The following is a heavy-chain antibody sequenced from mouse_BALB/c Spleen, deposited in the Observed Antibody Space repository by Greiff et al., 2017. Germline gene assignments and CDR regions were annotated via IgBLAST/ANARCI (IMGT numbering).Heavy chain of an antibody. CDR2: ISSGSSTI. CDR3: ARTDGCGSRYYFDY. CDR1: GFTFSSFG. Sequence: EVHLVESGGGLVQPGGSRKLSCAASGFTFSSFGMHWVRQAPEKGLEWVAYISSGSSTIYYADTVKGRFTISRDNTKNTLFLQMTSLRYEDTAMYYCARTDGCGSRYYFDYWGQGTTLTVSS. D-gene: IGHD1-1*01. J-gene: IGHJ2*01. V-gene: IGHV5-17*02.